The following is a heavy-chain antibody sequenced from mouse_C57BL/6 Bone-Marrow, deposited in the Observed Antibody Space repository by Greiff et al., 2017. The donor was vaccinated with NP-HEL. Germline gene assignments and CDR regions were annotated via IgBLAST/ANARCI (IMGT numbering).Heavy chain of an antibody. CDR2: FYPGGGSI. CDR3: ARHEEGVFYDGYASWFAY. D-gene: IGHD2-3*01. J-gene: IGHJ3*01. V-gene: IGHV1-62-2*01. Sequence: QVQLQQSGAELVKPGASVKLSCKASGYTFTEYTIHWVKQRSGQGLEWIGWFYPGGGSIKYNEKFKDQATLTADKSFSTGYMELSRLTSEDSAVYFGARHEEGVFYDGYASWFAYWGQGTLVTVSA. CDR1: GYTFTEYT.